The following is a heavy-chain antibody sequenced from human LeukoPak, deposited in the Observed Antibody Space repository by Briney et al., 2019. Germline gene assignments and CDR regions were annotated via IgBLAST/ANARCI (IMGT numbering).Heavy chain of an antibody. CDR3: AKDIGDDILTTGGNFDY. Sequence: GGSLRLSCAASGSTFDDYAMHWVRQAPGKGLECVSGISWNSGSIGYADSVKGRFTISRDNAKNSLYLQMNSLRAEDTALYYCAKDIGDDILTTGGNFDYWGQGTLVTVSS. CDR1: GSTFDDYA. D-gene: IGHD3-9*01. V-gene: IGHV3-9*01. CDR2: ISWNSGSI. J-gene: IGHJ4*02.